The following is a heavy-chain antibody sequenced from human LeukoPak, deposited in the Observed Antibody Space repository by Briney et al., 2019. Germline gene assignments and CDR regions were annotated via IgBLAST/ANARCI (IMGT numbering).Heavy chain of an antibody. V-gene: IGHV3-74*01. J-gene: IGHJ4*02. CDR2: INSDGSST. D-gene: IGHD3-16*02. CDR3: ARGPYENGYVWGSYRSLVYFDY. CDR1: GFTFSSYW. Sequence: GGSLRLSCAASGFTFSSYWMHWVRQAPGKGLVWVSRINSDGSSTSYADSVKGRFTISRDNAKNTLYLQMNSLRAEDTAVYYCARGPYENGYVWGSYRSLVYFDYWGQGTLVTVSS.